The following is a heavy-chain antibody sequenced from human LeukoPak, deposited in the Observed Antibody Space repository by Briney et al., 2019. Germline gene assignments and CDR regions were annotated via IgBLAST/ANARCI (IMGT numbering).Heavy chain of an antibody. CDR3: ARVPRNLAARRHNWFDP. CDR1: GYSISSGYY. Sequence: ESSETLSLTCTVSGYSISSGYYWGWIRQPPGKGLEWIGYIYYSGSTNYNPSLKSRVTISVDTSKNQFSLKLSSVTAADTAVYYCARVPRNLAARRHNWFDPWGQGTLVTVSS. J-gene: IGHJ5*02. V-gene: IGHV4-61*01. D-gene: IGHD6-6*01. CDR2: IYYSGST.